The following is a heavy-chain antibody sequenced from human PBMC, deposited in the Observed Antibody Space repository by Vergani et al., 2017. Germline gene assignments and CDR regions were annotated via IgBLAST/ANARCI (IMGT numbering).Heavy chain of an antibody. V-gene: IGHV1-69*04. CDR3: ARDPHVADYGDYYYYYMDV. Sequence: QVQLVQSGAEVKKPGSSVKVSCKASGGTFSSYAISWVRQAPGQGLEWMGRIIPILGIANYAQKFQGRVTITADKSTSTAYMELSSLRSEDTAVYYCARDPHVADYGDYYYYYMDVWGKGP. CDR1: GGTFSSYA. J-gene: IGHJ6*03. CDR2: IIPILGIA. D-gene: IGHD4-17*01.